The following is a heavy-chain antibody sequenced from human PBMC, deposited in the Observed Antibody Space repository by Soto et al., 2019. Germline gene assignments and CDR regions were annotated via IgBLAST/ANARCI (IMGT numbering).Heavy chain of an antibody. CDR2: IYYSGST. Sequence: QVQLQESGPGLVKPSETLSLTCTVSGGSISSYYWSWIRQPPGKGLEWIGYIYYSGSTNYNPSLKSRVTISVDTSKNQFSLKLSSVTAADTAVYYCARDHMITFGGVIVSFGASDIWGQGTMVTVSS. V-gene: IGHV4-59*01. D-gene: IGHD3-16*02. CDR3: ARDHMITFGGVIVSFGASDI. J-gene: IGHJ3*02. CDR1: GGSISSYY.